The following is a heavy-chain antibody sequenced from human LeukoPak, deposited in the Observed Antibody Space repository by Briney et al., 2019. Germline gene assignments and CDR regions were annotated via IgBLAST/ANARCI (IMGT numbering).Heavy chain of an antibody. Sequence: GGSLRLSCAASGFTFSSYSMNWVRQAPGKGLEWGSSISSSSSYIYYADFVKGRFTISRDNSKNTLYLQMNSLRAEDTAIYYCAKAGTITMIVVVQRYFDYWGQGTLVTVSS. D-gene: IGHD3-22*01. V-gene: IGHV3-21*04. J-gene: IGHJ4*02. CDR3: AKAGTITMIVVVQRYFDY. CDR2: ISSSSSYI. CDR1: GFTFSSYS.